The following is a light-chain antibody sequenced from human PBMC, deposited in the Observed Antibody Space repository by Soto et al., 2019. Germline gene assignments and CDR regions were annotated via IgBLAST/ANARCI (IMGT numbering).Light chain of an antibody. Sequence: EIALTQSPATLSLSPGDRATLSCRASQSVSRYLTWYQQKPGQAPRLLIYDASNRDDGIPSRFSGSGSGTDFTLTISSLEPEDFASYHCQQRCNWTSFGGGTKVEIK. CDR1: QSVSRY. V-gene: IGKV3-11*01. CDR2: DAS. J-gene: IGKJ4*01. CDR3: QQRCNWTS.